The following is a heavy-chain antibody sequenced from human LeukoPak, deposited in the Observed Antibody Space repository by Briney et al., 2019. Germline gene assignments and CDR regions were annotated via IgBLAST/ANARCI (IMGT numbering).Heavy chain of an antibody. CDR2: ISAYNGNT. J-gene: IGHJ6*02. CDR3: ARAGFCSGGSCYYYYGMDV. CDR1: GYTFTSYG. V-gene: IGHV1-18*01. Sequence: VSVKVSCKASGYTFTSYGISWVRQAPGQGLEWMGWISAYNGNTNYAQKLQGRVTMTTDTSTSTAYMELRSLRSDDTAVYYCARAGFCSGGSCYYYYGMDVWGQGTTVTVSS. D-gene: IGHD2-15*01.